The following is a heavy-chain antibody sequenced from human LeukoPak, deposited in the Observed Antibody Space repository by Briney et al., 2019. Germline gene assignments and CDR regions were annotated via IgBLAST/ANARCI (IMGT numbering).Heavy chain of an antibody. CDR3: ARDPGYSSGWTHSYYGMDV. V-gene: IGHV1-18*01. D-gene: IGHD6-19*01. Sequence: GASVKVSCKASGYTFTSYGISWVRQAPGQGLQWMGWISTYNGNTNYAQKLQGRVTMPTDTSTGTAYMELRSLRSDDTAVYYCARDPGYSSGWTHSYYGMDVWGQGTTVTVSS. CDR2: ISTYNGNT. CDR1: GYTFTSYG. J-gene: IGHJ6*02.